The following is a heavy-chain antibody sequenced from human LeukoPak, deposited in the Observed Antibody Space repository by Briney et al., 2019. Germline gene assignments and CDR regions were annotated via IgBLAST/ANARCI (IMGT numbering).Heavy chain of an antibody. Sequence: SETLSLTCAVYGGSFSGYCWSWIRQPPGKGLERIGEINHSGSTNYNPSIKRRVTISVDTSKKQFSLKLSSVTAADTAVYYCARVGSHDYFYYYYYMDVWGKGTTVTVSS. CDR2: INHSGST. CDR3: ARVGSHDYFYYYYYMDV. D-gene: IGHD3-16*01. CDR1: GGSFSGYC. J-gene: IGHJ6*03. V-gene: IGHV4-34*01.